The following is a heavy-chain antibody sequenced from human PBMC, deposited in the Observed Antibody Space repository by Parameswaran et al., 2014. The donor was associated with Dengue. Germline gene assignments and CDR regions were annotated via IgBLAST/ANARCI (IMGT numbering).Heavy chain of an antibody. Sequence: VRQMPRERGWSGFSYISSSSSTTYYADSVKGRFTISRDKAKNSLYLQMNSLSDEDAAVYYCARDLSRGYSGYDPGYWGQGTLVTVSS. J-gene: IGHJ4*02. CDR2: ISSSSSTT. CDR3: ARDLSRGYSGYDPGY. V-gene: IGHV3-48*02. D-gene: IGHD5-12*01.